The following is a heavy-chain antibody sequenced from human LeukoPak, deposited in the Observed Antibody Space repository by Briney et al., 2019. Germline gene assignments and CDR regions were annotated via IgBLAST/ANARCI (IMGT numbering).Heavy chain of an antibody. CDR3: ARGYSSGLHFDY. Sequence: WXXWXRXXXXXXXXXVSRIKSDGSATRYADSVKGRFTISRDNAKNTLYLQMNSLRAEDTAVYYCARGYSSGLHFDYWGQGTLVTVSS. CDR1: W. J-gene: IGHJ4*02. V-gene: IGHV3-74*01. D-gene: IGHD6-19*01. CDR2: IKSDGSAT.